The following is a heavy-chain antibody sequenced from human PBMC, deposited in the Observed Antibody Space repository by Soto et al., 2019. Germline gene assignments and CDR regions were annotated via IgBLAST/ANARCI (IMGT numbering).Heavy chain of an antibody. CDR1: GFTFSSYS. Sequence: CLRLSCAASGFTFSSYSMNWVRQAPGKGLEWVSSISSSSSYIYYAGSVKGRFTISRDNAKNSLYLQMNSLRAEDTAVYYCARVGGGYQLLHAFDIWGQGTMVTVSS. CDR2: ISSSSSYI. D-gene: IGHD2-2*01. V-gene: IGHV3-21*01. J-gene: IGHJ3*02. CDR3: ARVGGGYQLLHAFDI.